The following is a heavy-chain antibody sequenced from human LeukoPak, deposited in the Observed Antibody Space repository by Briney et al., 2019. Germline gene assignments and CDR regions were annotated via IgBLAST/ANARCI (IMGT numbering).Heavy chain of an antibody. J-gene: IGHJ3*02. D-gene: IGHD6-13*01. CDR1: GFTFDDYA. Sequence: GRSLRLSCAASGFTFDDYAMHWVRQAPGKGLEWVSGISWNSGSIGYADSVKGRFTISRDNAKNSLYLQMNSLRAEDTALYYCAKDSSSWDDAFDIWGQGTMVTVSS. CDR2: ISWNSGSI. CDR3: AKDSSSWDDAFDI. V-gene: IGHV3-9*01.